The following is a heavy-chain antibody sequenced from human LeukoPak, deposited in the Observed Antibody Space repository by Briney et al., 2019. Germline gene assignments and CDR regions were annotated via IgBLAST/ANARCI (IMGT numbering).Heavy chain of an antibody. CDR2: IYYSGST. CDR1: GGSISSSSYY. J-gene: IGHJ3*02. V-gene: IGHV4-39*07. D-gene: IGHD3-3*01. CDR3: ARVGWSGSAFDI. Sequence: PSETLSLTRTVSGGSISSSSYYWGWIRQPPGKGLEWIGSIYYSGSTYYNPSLKSRVTMSVDTSKNQFSLKLSSVTAADTAVYYCARVGWSGSAFDIWGQGTMVTVSS.